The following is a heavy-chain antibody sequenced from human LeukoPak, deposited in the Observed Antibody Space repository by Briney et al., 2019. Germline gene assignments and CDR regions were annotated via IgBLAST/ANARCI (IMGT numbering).Heavy chain of an antibody. D-gene: IGHD6-19*01. J-gene: IGHJ4*02. CDR2: IYYSGST. CDR3: ARDGVPVSSGWLGGFDY. V-gene: IGHV4-38-2*02. Sequence: PSETLSLTCFVSGYPINIDYSWGWIRQSPGKGLEWIGSIYYSGSTHYNPSLKSRVTISVDTSKNQFSLKLSSVTAADTAAYYCARDGVPVSSGWLGGFDYWGQGSLVTVSS. CDR1: GYPINIDYS.